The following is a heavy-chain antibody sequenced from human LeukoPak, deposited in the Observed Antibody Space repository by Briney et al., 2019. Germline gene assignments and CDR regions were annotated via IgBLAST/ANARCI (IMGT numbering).Heavy chain of an antibody. D-gene: IGHD2-21*01. V-gene: IGHV3-23*01. CDR1: GSTLSNYA. CDR3: ASHLPYCGRDSCSSFDS. CDR2: ISADGGDT. J-gene: IGHJ4*02. Sequence: PGGSLRLSCAASGSTLSNYAISWVRQAPGKGLEWVSAISADGGDTYHTDSVKGRFTISRDNSENTLFLQMNSLRGEDTAVYYCASHLPYCGRDSCSSFDSWGQGTLVTVSS.